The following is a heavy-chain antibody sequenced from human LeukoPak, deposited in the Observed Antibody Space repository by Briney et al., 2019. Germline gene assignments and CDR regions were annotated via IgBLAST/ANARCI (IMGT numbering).Heavy chain of an antibody. CDR1: GFTFSSYA. CDR3: AKSGAVPAAIETVG. Sequence: GGSLRLSCAASGFTFSSYAMSWVRQAPGKGLEWVSAISGSGGSTYYADSVKGRLTISRDNSKNTLYLQMNSLRAEDTAVYYCAKSGAVPAAIETVGWGQGTLVTVSS. CDR2: ISGSGGST. J-gene: IGHJ4*02. V-gene: IGHV3-23*01. D-gene: IGHD2-2*02.